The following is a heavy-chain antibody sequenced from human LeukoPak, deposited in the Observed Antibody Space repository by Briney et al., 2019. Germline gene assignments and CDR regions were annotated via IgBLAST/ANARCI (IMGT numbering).Heavy chain of an antibody. CDR1: GGSFSGYY. V-gene: IGHV4-34*01. CDR2: INHSGST. D-gene: IGHD3-22*01. J-gene: IGHJ3*02. CDR3: ARVYYDSSGYDAFDI. Sequence: SETLSLTCAVYGGSFSGYYWSWIRQPPGKGLEWIGEINHSGSTNYNPSLKSRVTISVDTSKNQFSLKLSSVTAADTAVYYCARVYYDSSGYDAFDIWGQGTMVTVSS.